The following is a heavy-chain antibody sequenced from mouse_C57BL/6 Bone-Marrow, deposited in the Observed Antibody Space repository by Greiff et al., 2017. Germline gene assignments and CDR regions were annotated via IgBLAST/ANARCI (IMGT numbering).Heavy chain of an antibody. CDR1: GFTFSSYG. V-gene: IGHV5-6*01. CDR2: ISSGGSYT. Sequence: EVHLVESGGDLVKPGGSLKLSCAASGFTFSSYGMSWVRQTPDKRLEWVATISSGGSYTYYPDSVKGRFTISRDNAKNTLYLQMSSLKSEDTAMYYCATPYYGRYFDVWGTGTTVTVSS. J-gene: IGHJ1*03. CDR3: ATPYYGRYFDV. D-gene: IGHD1-1*01.